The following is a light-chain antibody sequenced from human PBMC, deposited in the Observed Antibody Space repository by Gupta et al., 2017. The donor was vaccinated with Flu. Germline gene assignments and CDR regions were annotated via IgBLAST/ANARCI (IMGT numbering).Light chain of an antibody. J-gene: IGKJ2*01. CDR3: QQVNSYPYT. CDR1: QGISSY. Sequence: PPFLSASVGDRVTITCRASQGISSYLAWYQQKPGKAPKLLVYAASTLQSGVPSRFSGSGSGTEFTLAISSLQPEDFATYYCQQVNSYPYTFGQGTKVEIK. V-gene: IGKV1-9*01. CDR2: AAS.